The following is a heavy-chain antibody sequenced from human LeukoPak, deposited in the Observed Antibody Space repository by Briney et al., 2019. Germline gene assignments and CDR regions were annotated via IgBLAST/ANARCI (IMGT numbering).Heavy chain of an antibody. CDR2: INHNGNVN. CDR1: GFTFSSYW. J-gene: IGHJ6*02. CDR3: ARGGGLDV. V-gene: IGHV3-7*03. D-gene: IGHD3-16*01. Sequence: GGYLRLSCAASGFTFSSYWMNWARQAPGKGLEWVASINHNGNVNYYVDSVKGRFTISRDNAKNSLYLQMSNLRAEDTAVYFCARGGGLDVWGQGATVTVSS.